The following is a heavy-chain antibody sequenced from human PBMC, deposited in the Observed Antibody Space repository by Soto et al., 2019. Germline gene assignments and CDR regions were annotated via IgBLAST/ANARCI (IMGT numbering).Heavy chain of an antibody. CDR1: GFTFSSYS. J-gene: IGHJ6*03. CDR3: ARDLAERLRFLEWLSQPLLGYMDV. CDR2: ISTSSRTI. D-gene: IGHD3-3*01. Sequence: GGSLRLSCAASGFTFSSYSMNWVRQAPGRGLEWVSYISTSSRTIYYADTVKGRFTISRDNAKKSLYLQMNSLRAEDTSVYYCARDLAERLRFLEWLSQPLLGYMDVWAKGPRSPSP. V-gene: IGHV3-48*04.